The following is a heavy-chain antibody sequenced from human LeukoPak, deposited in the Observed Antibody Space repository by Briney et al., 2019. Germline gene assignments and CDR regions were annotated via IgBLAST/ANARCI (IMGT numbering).Heavy chain of an antibody. CDR2: INHSGST. D-gene: IGHD2-2*01. Sequence: SETLSLTCAVYGGSFSGYYWSWIRQPPGKGLEWIGEINHSGSTNYNPSLKSRVTISVDTSKNQFSLKLSSVTAADTAVYYCARADRSSTSCYLDYWGQGTLVTVSS. V-gene: IGHV4-34*01. CDR1: GGSFSGYY. J-gene: IGHJ4*02. CDR3: ARADRSSTSCYLDY.